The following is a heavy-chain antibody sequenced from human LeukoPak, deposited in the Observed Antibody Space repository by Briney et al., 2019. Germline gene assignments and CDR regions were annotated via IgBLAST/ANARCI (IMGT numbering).Heavy chain of an antibody. V-gene: IGHV3-30*18. CDR1: GFTFNNYG. D-gene: IGHD4-17*01. CDR3: ANPPTVTTDY. J-gene: IGHJ4*02. Sequence: GKSLRLSCAASGFTFNNYGMHWVRQAPGKGLEWVAVISYDGRNKHYPDSVKGRFTISRDISTDTLWLQMDSLRTEDTAVYYCANPPTVTTDYWGQGTLVTVSS. CDR2: ISYDGRNK.